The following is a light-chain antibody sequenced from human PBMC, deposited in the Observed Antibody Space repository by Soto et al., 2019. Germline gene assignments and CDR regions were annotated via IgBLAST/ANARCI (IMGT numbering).Light chain of an antibody. CDR2: AAS. J-gene: IGKJ2*01. V-gene: IGKV1-39*01. Sequence: DIQMTQSPASLSASVGDRVTITCRASQSISSYLNWYQQKPGKAPKVLIFAASRLQSGVPSRFSGSGSGTDFTLAINSLQPEDVATYYCQQGYLTPRTFGQGTKLEIK. CDR3: QQGYLTPRT. CDR1: QSISSY.